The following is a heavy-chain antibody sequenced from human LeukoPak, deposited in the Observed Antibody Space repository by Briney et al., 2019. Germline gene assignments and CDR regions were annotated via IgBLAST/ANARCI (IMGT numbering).Heavy chain of an antibody. J-gene: IGHJ6*03. Sequence: PSETLSLTCTVSGGSISSTNYYWGWIRQPPGKGLEWIGSIYYSRSTYYNPSLKSRVTISVDTSKNQFSLKLSSVTAADTAVYYCARHPGDYCDYMDVWGKGTTVTVSS. CDR3: ARHPGDYCDYMDV. V-gene: IGHV4-39*01. CDR2: IYYSRST. D-gene: IGHD3-10*01. CDR1: GGSISSTNYY.